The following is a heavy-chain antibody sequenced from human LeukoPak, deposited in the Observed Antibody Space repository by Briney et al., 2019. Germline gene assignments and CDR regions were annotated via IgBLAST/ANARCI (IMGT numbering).Heavy chain of an antibody. CDR1: GYTFTGYY. V-gene: IGHV1-2*02. Sequence: GASVKVSCKASGYTFTGYYMHWVRQAPGQGLEWMGWINPNSGGTNYAQKFQGRVTMTRDTSISTAYMELSRLRSDDTAVYYCAALPTQWLVADSHDYWGQGTLVTVSS. CDR2: INPNSGGT. D-gene: IGHD6-19*01. J-gene: IGHJ4*02. CDR3: AALPTQWLVADSHDY.